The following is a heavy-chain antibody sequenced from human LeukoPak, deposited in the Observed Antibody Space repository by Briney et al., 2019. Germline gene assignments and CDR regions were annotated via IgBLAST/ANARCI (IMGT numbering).Heavy chain of an antibody. CDR1: GFTFSSYA. V-gene: IGHV3-48*04. J-gene: IGHJ6*03. CDR3: ARDYYDSSGYHYYYYYYMDV. CDR2: ISSSGSTI. D-gene: IGHD3-22*01. Sequence: RGSLRLSCAASGFTFSSYAMSSVRQAPGKGLEWVSYISSSGSTIYYADSVKGRFTISRDNAKNSLYLQMNSLRAEDTAVYYCARDYYDSSGYHYYYYYYMDVWGKGTTVTVSS.